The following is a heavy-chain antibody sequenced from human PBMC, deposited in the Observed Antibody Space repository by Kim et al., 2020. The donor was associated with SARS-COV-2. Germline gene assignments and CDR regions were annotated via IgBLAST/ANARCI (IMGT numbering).Heavy chain of an antibody. Sequence: SETLSLTCAVSGGSISSSKWWSWVRQPPGKGLEWIREIYHSGSTNYNPSLKRRVTITVDKSKNQFSLKLSSVTAADTAVYYCARDRYSSGWYFDYWGQGTLVTVSP. J-gene: IGHJ4*02. CDR3: ARDRYSSGWYFDY. CDR2: IYHSGST. CDR1: GGSISSSKW. V-gene: IGHV4-4*02. D-gene: IGHD6-19*01.